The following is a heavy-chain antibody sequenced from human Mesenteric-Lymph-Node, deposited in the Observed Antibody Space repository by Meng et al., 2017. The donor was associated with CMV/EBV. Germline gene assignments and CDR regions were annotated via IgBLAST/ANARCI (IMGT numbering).Heavy chain of an antibody. CDR1: GYSVSSSYY. CDR3: ARGIAAAGGYYFDY. D-gene: IGHD6-13*01. CDR2: IYYSGST. Sequence: SETLSLTCVVSGYSVSSSYYWGWIRQPPGKGLEWIGSIYYSGSTYYNPSLKSRVTISVDTSKNQFSLKLSSVTAADTAVYYCARGIAAAGGYYFDYWGQGTLVTVSS. J-gene: IGHJ4*02. V-gene: IGHV4-38-2*01.